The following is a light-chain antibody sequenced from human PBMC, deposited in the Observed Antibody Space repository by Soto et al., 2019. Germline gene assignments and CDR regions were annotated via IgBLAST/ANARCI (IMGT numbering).Light chain of an antibody. CDR1: SSDLGGYNS. J-gene: IGLJ1*01. CDR3: SSYAGSNNYV. V-gene: IGLV2-8*01. CDR2: EVT. Sequence: QSVLTQPPSASGSPGQSVTISCTVTSSDLGGYNSVSWFQQHPGKAPKVIIYEVTKRPSGVPDRFSGSKFGNTASLTVSGLQAEDEADYYCSSYAGSNNYVFGTGTKVTLL.